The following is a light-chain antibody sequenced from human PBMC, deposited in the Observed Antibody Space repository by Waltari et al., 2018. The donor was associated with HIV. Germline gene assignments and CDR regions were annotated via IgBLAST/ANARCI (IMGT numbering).Light chain of an antibody. Sequence: QSALTQPASVSGSPGRSITISCSGTNSDIGGYAYVSWYQQIPSGAPKLSLYEFPNRSSGVSNRFSGSNSGNTASLTISGLQSEDEAVYYCSSYSSGTTLWLFGGGTQLTVL. V-gene: IGLV2-14*01. CDR1: NSDIGGYAY. J-gene: IGLJ3*02. CDR2: EFP. CDR3: SSYSSGTTLWL.